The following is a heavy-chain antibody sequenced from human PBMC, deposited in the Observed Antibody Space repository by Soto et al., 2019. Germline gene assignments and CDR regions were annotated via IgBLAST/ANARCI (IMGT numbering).Heavy chain of an antibody. V-gene: IGHV4-59*01. CDR2: ISNSGNT. D-gene: IGHD4-17*01. J-gene: IGHJ4*02. CDR3: ARLRISTVSATYYFDY. Sequence: SETLSLTCTVSGDSSSDYYWIWIRQPPGKGLEWIGYISNSGNTDYNPSLKSRVTISVDMSTNQFSLKLDSVTAADTAVYYCARLRISTVSATYYFDYWGQGALVTVSS. CDR1: GDSSSDYY.